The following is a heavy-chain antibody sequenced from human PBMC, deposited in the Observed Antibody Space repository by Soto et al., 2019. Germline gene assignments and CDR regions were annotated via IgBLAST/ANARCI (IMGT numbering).Heavy chain of an antibody. V-gene: IGHV5-51*01. D-gene: IGHD1-1*01. CDR1: GHSFTTFW. J-gene: IGHJ6*02. CDR2: IYPGDSDT. Sequence: PGESLKLSCQSSGHSFTTFWIAWVRQMPGKGLEWMGIIYPGDSDTKYSPSFQGQVTISADKSISTAYLQWSSLKASDTAMYYCARNGRSSYGMDVWGQGTTVTVSS. CDR3: ARNGRSSYGMDV.